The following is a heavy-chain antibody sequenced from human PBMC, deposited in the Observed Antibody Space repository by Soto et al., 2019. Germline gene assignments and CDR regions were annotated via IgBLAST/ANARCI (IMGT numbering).Heavy chain of an antibody. CDR3: ARVWTDRRTEGPNTFYFDE. J-gene: IGHJ4*02. V-gene: IGHV1-18*04. D-gene: IGHD1-1*01. Sequence: ASVKVSCKASGYRFTSFGLTWVRQAPGQGLEWMGWTNTSNGNTDYAQKFQGRATMTTDTSTNTAYMDLRSLRSDDTAVYYCARVWTDRRTEGPNTFYFDEWGQGTLVTVSS. CDR2: TNTSNGNT. CDR1: GYRFTSFG.